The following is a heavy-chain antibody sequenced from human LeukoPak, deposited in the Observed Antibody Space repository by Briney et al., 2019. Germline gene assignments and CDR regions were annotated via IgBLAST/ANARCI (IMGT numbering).Heavy chain of an antibody. CDR3: ARADLGSGWTFDY. CDR2: IYYSGST. D-gene: IGHD6-19*01. J-gene: IGHJ4*02. V-gene: IGHV4-59*01. Sequence: IRQPPGKGLEWIGYIYYSGSTKYNPSLKSRVTISVDTSKNQFSLKLSSVTAADTAVYYCARADLGSGWTFDYWGQGTLVTVSS.